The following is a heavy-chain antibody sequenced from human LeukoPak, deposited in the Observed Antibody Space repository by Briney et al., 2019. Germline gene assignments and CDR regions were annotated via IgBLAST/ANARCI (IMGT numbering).Heavy chain of an antibody. CDR3: ARGKDIVVVVAATRFAAFDI. D-gene: IGHD2-15*01. CDR2: INHSGST. J-gene: IGHJ3*02. CDR1: GGSFSGYY. Sequence: SETLSLTCAVYGGSFSGYYWSWIRQPPGKGLEWIGEINHSGSTNYNPSLKSRVTISVDTSKNQFSLKLSSVTAADTAVYYCARGKDIVVVVAATRFAAFDIWGQGTMVTVSS. V-gene: IGHV4-34*01.